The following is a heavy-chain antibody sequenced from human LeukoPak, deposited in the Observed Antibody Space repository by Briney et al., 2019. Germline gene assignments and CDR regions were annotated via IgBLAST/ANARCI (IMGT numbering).Heavy chain of an antibody. CDR1: GGSISSSTYY. V-gene: IGHV4-39*07. CDR2: IDSSGGT. Sequence: SETLSLTCTVSGGSISSSTYYWGWIRQSPEKGLEWIGSIDSSGGTYYKPSLKSRVTISVDTSKNQFSLKLSSVTAADTAVYYCARAKITMIWRRGVYFDYWGQGTLVTVSS. CDR3: ARAKITMIWRRGVYFDY. J-gene: IGHJ4*02. D-gene: IGHD3-22*01.